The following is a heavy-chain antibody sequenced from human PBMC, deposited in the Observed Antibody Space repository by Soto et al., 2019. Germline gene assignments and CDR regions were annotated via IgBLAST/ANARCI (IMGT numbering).Heavy chain of an antibody. D-gene: IGHD5-12*01. Sequence: VRQAPGKGLEWVGFIRSKAYGGTTEYAASVKGRFTISRDDSKSIAYLQMNSLKTEDTAVYYCTRESGVPGWGQGTLVTVSS. CDR3: TRESGVPG. J-gene: IGHJ4*02. V-gene: IGHV3-49*02. CDR2: IRSKAYGGTT.